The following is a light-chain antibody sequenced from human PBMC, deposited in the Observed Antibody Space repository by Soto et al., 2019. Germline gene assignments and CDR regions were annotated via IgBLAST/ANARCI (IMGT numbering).Light chain of an antibody. Sequence: ERVVTQSPATLSVSPGEGATLSCRASETVSTNLAWYQQKHGQAPRLLIYDASTRATGVPARFSGSGSGTGVSGGISSLQPEDVATYYCQKYNSAHLTLGGGTKVDIK. CDR2: DAS. CDR3: QKYNSAHLT. CDR1: ETVSTN. J-gene: IGKJ4*01. V-gene: IGKV3-15*01.